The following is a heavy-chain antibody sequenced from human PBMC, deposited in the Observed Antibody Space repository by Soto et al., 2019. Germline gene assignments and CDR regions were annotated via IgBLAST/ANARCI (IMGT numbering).Heavy chain of an antibody. CDR2: IYYSGST. J-gene: IGHJ4*02. CDR3: ARVGYYYDSSGYYYSYYFDY. CDR1: GGSISSYY. Sequence: PSETLSLTCTVSGGSISSYYWSWIRQPPGKGLEWIGYIYYSGSTNYNPSLKSRVTISVDTSKNQFSPKLSSVTAADTAVYYCARVGYYYDSSGYYYSYYFDYWGQGTLVTVSS. V-gene: IGHV4-59*01. D-gene: IGHD3-22*01.